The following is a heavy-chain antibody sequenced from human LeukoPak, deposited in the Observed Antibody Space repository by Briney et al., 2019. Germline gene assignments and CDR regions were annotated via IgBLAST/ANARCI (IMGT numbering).Heavy chain of an antibody. D-gene: IGHD3-16*01. Sequence: GGSLRLSCAASGFTFSSYAMSWVRQAPGKGLEWVSAISGSGGSTYYADSVKGRFTISRDNSKNTLYLQMNSLRAEDTAVYYCAKSIARVWAYYYYMDVWGKGTTVTVSS. V-gene: IGHV3-23*01. J-gene: IGHJ6*03. CDR3: AKSIARVWAYYYYMDV. CDR1: GFTFSSYA. CDR2: ISGSGGST.